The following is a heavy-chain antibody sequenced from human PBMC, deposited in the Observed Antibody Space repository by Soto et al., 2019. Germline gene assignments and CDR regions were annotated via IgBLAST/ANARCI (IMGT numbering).Heavy chain of an antibody. CDR3: ARHLTGLDS. CDR2: IDYSGST. Sequence: VQLRESGPGLVKPSETLSLTCTVSGGSISSNYWSWIRQPPGKGLEYIGYIDYSGSTHYKASLKSRVTISLDTYKNQFSLKLSSVTAAHTAVYYCARHLTGLDSWGQGTLVTVSS. V-gene: IGHV4-59*08. J-gene: IGHJ4*02. CDR1: GGSISSNY. D-gene: IGHD3-9*01.